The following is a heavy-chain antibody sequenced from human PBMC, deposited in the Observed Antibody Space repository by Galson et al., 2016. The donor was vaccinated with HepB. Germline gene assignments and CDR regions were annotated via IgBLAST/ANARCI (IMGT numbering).Heavy chain of an antibody. CDR1: GFTFSTYS. D-gene: IGHD3-16*01. Sequence: SLRLSCAASGFTFSTYSMNWVRQAPGRGLEWVSSISSTSSYVYYADSVKGRFTVSRDNAETSLYLQMNSLRAEDTAVYYCARVGGSQRSCPHDCWGQGTLVTVSP. CDR2: ISSTSSYV. J-gene: IGHJ4*02. CDR3: ARVGGSQRSCPHDC. V-gene: IGHV3-21*01.